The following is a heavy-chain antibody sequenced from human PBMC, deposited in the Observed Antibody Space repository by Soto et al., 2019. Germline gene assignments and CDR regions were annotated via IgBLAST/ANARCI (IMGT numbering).Heavy chain of an antibody. Sequence: SVKVSCKASGGTFSSYAISWVRQAPGQGLEWMGGIIPIFGTANYAQKFQGRVTITADESTSTAYMELSSLRSEDTAVYYCATHYDSSGYYYDYWGQGTLVTVSS. V-gene: IGHV1-69*13. CDR2: IIPIFGTA. CDR3: ATHYDSSGYYYDY. J-gene: IGHJ4*02. CDR1: GGTFSSYA. D-gene: IGHD3-22*01.